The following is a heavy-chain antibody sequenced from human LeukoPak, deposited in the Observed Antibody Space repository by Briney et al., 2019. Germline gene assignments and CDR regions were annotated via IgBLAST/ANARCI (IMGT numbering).Heavy chain of an antibody. Sequence: PGGSLRLSCAASGFTFRDYSMHWVRLSPGKGLEWVTVTSFDENTKFYSDSVRGRFTISRDNSKNTLFLQMNSLRAEDTAVYYCARGKCSGRGCSLQVRRLDYWGQGTLVTVSS. CDR2: TSFDENTK. V-gene: IGHV3-30*01. CDR3: ARGKCSGRGCSLQVRRLDY. CDR1: GFTFRDYS. J-gene: IGHJ4*02. D-gene: IGHD2-15*01.